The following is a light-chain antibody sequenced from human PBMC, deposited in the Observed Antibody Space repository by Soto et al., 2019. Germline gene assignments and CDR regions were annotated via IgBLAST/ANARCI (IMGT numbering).Light chain of an antibody. CDR2: RND. V-gene: IGLV1-47*01. CDR1: SSNIGSNY. CDR3: AAWDDSLSGVV. Sequence: QSVLTQPPSASGTPGQRVTISCSGSSSNIGSNYLYWYQQLPGTAPKLLIYRNDQRPSGVPDRFSGSKSGTSASLAISGLRSDDEADYYCAAWDDSLSGVVFGGGTQLTVL. J-gene: IGLJ7*01.